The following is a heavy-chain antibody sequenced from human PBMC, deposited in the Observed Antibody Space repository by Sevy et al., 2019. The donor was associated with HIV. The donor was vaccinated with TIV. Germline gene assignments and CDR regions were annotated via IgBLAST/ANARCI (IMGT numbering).Heavy chain of an antibody. CDR2: IYYSGST. CDR1: GGSISSYY. Sequence: TLSLTCTVSGGSISSYYWSRIRQPPGKGLEWIGYIYYSGSTNYNPSLKSRVTISVDTSKNQFSLKLSSVTAADTAVYYCARSIAANDAFDIWGQGTMVTVSS. CDR3: ARSIAANDAFDI. V-gene: IGHV4-59*13. J-gene: IGHJ3*02. D-gene: IGHD6-6*01.